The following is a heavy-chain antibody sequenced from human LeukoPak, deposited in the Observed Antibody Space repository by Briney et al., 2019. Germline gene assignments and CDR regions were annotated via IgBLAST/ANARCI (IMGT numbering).Heavy chain of an antibody. CDR3: AKSSSGYYPLGDFDY. Sequence: PGGSLRLSCAASGFTFNNFAKTWVRQAPGKGLDWASSISGSGGSTYYADSVKGRFTISRDNSKNTLYVQMNSLRAEDTAVYYCAKSSSGYYPLGDFDYWGQGTLVTVSS. D-gene: IGHD3-22*01. CDR2: ISGSGGST. CDR1: GFTFNNFA. V-gene: IGHV3-23*01. J-gene: IGHJ4*02.